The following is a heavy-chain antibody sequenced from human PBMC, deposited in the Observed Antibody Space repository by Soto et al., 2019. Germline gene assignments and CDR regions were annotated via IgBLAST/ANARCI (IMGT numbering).Heavy chain of an antibody. J-gene: IGHJ4*02. D-gene: IGHD6-19*01. CDR3: ARDCAGYSSGWYQRGGFDY. V-gene: IGHV3-33*01. Sequence: ESVGGVVQPGRSLRLSCAASGFTFSSYGMHWVRQAPGKGLEWVAVIWYDGSNKYYADSVKGRFTTSRDNSKNTLYLQMNSLRAEDTAVHYCARDCAGYSSGWYQRGGFDYWGQGTLVTVSS. CDR1: GFTFSSYG. CDR2: IWYDGSNK.